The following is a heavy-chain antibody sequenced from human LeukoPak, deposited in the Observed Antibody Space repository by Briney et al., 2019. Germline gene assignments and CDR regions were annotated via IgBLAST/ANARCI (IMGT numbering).Heavy chain of an antibody. D-gene: IGHD3-22*01. J-gene: IGHJ4*02. CDR2: ISSDGTNT. CDR3: RAATRYLDYYYDY. V-gene: IGHV3-30*03. Sequence: HPGGSLRLSCAASRFTFSIFGMHWVRQAPGKGLEWIAVISSDGTNTYYADSVRGRFTISRDNSKDTLYLQMSSLRIEDTAIYYCRAATRYLDYYYDYWGQGTLVTVSS. CDR1: RFTFSIFG.